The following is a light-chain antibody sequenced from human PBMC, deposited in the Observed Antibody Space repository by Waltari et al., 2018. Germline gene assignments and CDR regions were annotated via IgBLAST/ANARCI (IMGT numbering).Light chain of an antibody. V-gene: IGLV3-19*01. Sequence: SSELTQDPAVSVALGQTVRITCQGDSLRTSYASWYQLKPGQAPLLVIYGKDKRPSGSPDRISGYSSGATSSLTITGAQAEDEADYYCSSRNGRANLVVFAGGTKVTVL. J-gene: IGLJ3*02. CDR1: SLRTSY. CDR2: GKD. CDR3: SSRNGRANLVV.